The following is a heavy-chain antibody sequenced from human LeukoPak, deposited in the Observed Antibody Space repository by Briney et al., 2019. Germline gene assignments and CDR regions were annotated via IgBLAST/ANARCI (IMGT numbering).Heavy chain of an antibody. Sequence: ASVKDSCKASRYTFINFAINWGRQAPGQRPEWLGWINAGNGNTKYSQKFQGRVTITRDTSASTAYMELSNLTSEDTAVYYCARGPRAAADDYWGQGTLVTVSS. D-gene: IGHD6-13*01. J-gene: IGHJ4*02. V-gene: IGHV1-3*01. CDR3: ARGPRAAADDY. CDR1: RYTFINFA. CDR2: INAGNGNT.